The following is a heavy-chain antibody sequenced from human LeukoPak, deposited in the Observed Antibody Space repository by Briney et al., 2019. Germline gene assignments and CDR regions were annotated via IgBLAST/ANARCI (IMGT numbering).Heavy chain of an antibody. Sequence: ASVKVSCKASGYTFTSYGISWVRQAPGQGLEWMGWISAYNGDTNYAQKLQGRVTMTTDTSTSTAYMELRSLGSDDTAVYYCATRIGYENFDYWGQGTLVTVSS. J-gene: IGHJ4*02. V-gene: IGHV1-18*01. D-gene: IGHD5-12*01. CDR3: ATRIGYENFDY. CDR1: GYTFTSYG. CDR2: ISAYNGDT.